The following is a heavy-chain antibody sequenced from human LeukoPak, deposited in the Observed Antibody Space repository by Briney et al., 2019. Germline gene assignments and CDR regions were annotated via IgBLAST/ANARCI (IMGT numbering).Heavy chain of an antibody. V-gene: IGHV3-74*01. CDR2: INSDGSST. J-gene: IGHJ6*03. D-gene: IGHD3-3*01. CDR1: GFTFSRYW. Sequence: PGGSLRLSRAASGFTFSRYWMHWVRQAPGKGLVWVSRINSDGSSTSYADSVKGRFTISRDNAKNTLYLQMNSLRAENTAVYYCARSGFWSGYYYYYMDVWGKGTTVTVSS. CDR3: ARSGFWSGYYYYYMDV.